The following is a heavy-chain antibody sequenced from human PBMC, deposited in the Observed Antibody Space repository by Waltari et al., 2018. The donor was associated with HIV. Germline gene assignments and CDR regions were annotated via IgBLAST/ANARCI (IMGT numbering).Heavy chain of an antibody. CDR1: GFTLSSYW. CDR2: INSDGSTT. J-gene: IGHJ4*02. V-gene: IGHV3-74*01. CDR3: AKGGANPIDF. D-gene: IGHD1-26*01. Sequence: EVRLVESGGGLVQPGESLRLSCAASGFTLSSYWMHWVRQAPGKGLVWVSRINSDGSTTSYADSVKGRFTISRDNAKNTLYLQMNSLRAEDTAVYYCAKGGANPIDFWGQGTLVTVSS.